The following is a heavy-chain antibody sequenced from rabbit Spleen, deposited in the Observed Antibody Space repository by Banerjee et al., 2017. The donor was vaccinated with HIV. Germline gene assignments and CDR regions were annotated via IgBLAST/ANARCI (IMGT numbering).Heavy chain of an antibody. D-gene: IGHD1-1*01. J-gene: IGHJ4*01. CDR1: GFSFGDRDV. CDR2: INAATAKP. Sequence: QEQLVESGGGLVQPEGSLTLTCKASGFSFGDRDVMCWVRQAPGKELEWIACINAATAKPVYATWAKGRFTISRTSSTTVTLRMTSLTAADTATYFCARDLVAVIGWNFNLWGPGTLVTVS. V-gene: IGHV1S45*01. CDR3: ARDLVAVIGWNFNL.